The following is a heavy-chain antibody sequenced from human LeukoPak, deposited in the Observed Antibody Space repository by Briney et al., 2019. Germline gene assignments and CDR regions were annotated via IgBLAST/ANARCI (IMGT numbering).Heavy chain of an antibody. CDR3: AKAYFDLGAFDI. Sequence: GGSLRLSCVASGFTFSSYSLSWVRQAPGKGLQWISTISSGAGSTFYADSVKGRFTISRDNAKNSLYLQMNSLRAEDMALYYCAKAYFDLGAFDIWGQGTMVTVSS. J-gene: IGHJ3*02. D-gene: IGHD3-9*01. V-gene: IGHV3-23*01. CDR1: GFTFSSYS. CDR2: ISSGAGST.